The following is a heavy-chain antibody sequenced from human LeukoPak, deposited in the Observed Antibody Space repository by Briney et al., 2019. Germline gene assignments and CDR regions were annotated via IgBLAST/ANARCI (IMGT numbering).Heavy chain of an antibody. Sequence: GGSLRLSRAASGFRFSSYGMHWVRQAPGKGLDWVAYIRYDGINEYYADSVKGRFTISRDNAKNSLYLQMNSLRAEDTALYYCAKDAIWFGESPNWFDPWGQGTLVTVSS. CDR1: GFRFSSYG. J-gene: IGHJ5*02. V-gene: IGHV3-30*02. CDR3: AKDAIWFGESPNWFDP. D-gene: IGHD3-10*01. CDR2: IRYDGINE.